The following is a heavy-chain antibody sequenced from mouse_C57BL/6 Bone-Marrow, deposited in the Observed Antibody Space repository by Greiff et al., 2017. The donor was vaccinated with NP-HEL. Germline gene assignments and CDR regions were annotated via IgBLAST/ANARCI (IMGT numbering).Heavy chain of an antibody. Sequence: VQLQQSGAELARPGASVKLSCKASGYTFTSYGISWVKQRTGQGLEWIGEIYPRSGNTYYNEQFKGKATLTADKSSSTAYMELRSLTSEASAVYFCAIPPLTAAWFADWGQGTLVTVSA. CDR3: AIPPLTAAWFAD. CDR2: IYPRSGNT. J-gene: IGHJ3*01. D-gene: IGHD4-1*01. CDR1: GYTFTSYG. V-gene: IGHV1-81*01.